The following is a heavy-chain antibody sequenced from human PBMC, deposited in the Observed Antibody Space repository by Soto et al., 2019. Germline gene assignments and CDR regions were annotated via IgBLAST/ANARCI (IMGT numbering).Heavy chain of an antibody. CDR2: IYPGDSDT. CDR1: GYTFTDYW. CDR3: ARQVYDSSGYWDYYYYGMDV. V-gene: IGHV5-51*01. D-gene: IGHD3-22*01. J-gene: IGHJ6*02. Sequence: GESLNISCKGSGYTFTDYWIGWVRQLPGKGLEWMGIIYPGDSDTRYSPSFQGHVTITVDKSTSTAYLQWNTLKASDTAMYYCARQVYDSSGYWDYYYYGMDVWGQGTTVTVSS.